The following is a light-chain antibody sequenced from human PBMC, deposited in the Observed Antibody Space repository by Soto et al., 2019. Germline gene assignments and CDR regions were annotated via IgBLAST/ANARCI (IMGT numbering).Light chain of an antibody. V-gene: IGKV1-5*01. Sequence: DIQMTQSPSTLSASVGDRVTITCRASQTINRWLAWYQQKPGKAPKLMISDVSNLESAVPSRFSGGGSGTEFTLTISSLQPDDFATYYCQHYNSYLWTFGQGTKVEIK. CDR3: QHYNSYLWT. J-gene: IGKJ1*01. CDR2: DVS. CDR1: QTINRW.